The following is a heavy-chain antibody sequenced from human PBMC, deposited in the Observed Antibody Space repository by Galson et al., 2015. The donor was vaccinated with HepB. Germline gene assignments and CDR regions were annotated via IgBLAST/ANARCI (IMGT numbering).Heavy chain of an antibody. CDR2: ISAYNGNT. J-gene: IGHJ4*02. Sequence: SVKVSCKASGYTFTSYGISWVRQAPGQGLEWMGWISAYNGNTNYAQKLQGRVTMTTDTSTSTAYMELRSLRSDDTAVYYCARDLEYCSSTSCYTKIDYWGQGTLVTVSS. CDR1: GYTFTSYG. CDR3: ARDLEYCSSTSCYTKIDY. V-gene: IGHV1-18*01. D-gene: IGHD2-2*02.